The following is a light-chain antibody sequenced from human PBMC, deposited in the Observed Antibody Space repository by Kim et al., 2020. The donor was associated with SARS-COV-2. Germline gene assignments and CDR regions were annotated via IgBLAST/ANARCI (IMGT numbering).Light chain of an antibody. Sequence: AIQMTQSPSSLSASVGDRVTITCRASQGIRNDLGWYQQKPVRAPNLLIYATSTLQSGVPSRFSGSGSGTDFTLTISSLQPEDVATYYCLQDYDYPLTFGGGTKLEIK. V-gene: IGKV1-6*01. CDR3: LQDYDYPLT. CDR1: QGIRND. J-gene: IGKJ4*01. CDR2: ATS.